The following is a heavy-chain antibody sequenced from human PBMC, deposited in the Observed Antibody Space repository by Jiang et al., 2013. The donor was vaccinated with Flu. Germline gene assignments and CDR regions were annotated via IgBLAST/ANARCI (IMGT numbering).Heavy chain of an antibody. CDR2: IYDSGST. V-gene: IGHV4-31*03. J-gene: IGHJ4*02. CDR1: GGSIGNSGFY. D-gene: IGHD6-19*01. Sequence: GPGLVKPSQTLSLTCTVSGGSIGNSGFYWSWIRQHPGKGLEWIGYIYDSGSTYYNPSLKSRVTISVDTSKNQFSLKLSSVTAADTAVYYCARDKVERSGWYRVDYWGQGTLVTVSS. CDR3: ARDKVERSGWYRVDY.